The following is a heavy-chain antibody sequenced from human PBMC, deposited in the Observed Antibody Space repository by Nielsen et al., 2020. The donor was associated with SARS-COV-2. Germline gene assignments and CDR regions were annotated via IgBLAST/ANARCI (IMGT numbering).Heavy chain of an antibody. CDR2: ISSSSSYI. CDR1: GFTFSSYS. D-gene: IGHD6-19*01. CDR3: ARDRSTVAGGMDV. V-gene: IGHV3-21*01. Sequence: GESLKISCAASGFTFSSYSMNWVRQAPGKGLEWVSSISSSSSYIYYAASVNGRFTISRDNAKNSLYLQMNSLRAEDTDVYYCARDRSTVAGGMDVWGQGTTVTVSS. J-gene: IGHJ6*02.